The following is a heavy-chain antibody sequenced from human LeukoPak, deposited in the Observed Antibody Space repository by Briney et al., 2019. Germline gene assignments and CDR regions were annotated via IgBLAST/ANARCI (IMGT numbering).Heavy chain of an antibody. Sequence: SETLSLTCTVSGGSISSSSYYWGWIRQPPGKGLEWIGSIYYSGSTYYNPSLKSRVTISVDTSKNQFSLKLSSVTAADTAVYYCARQEYYGSGSYYSVFDYWGQGTLVTVSS. D-gene: IGHD3-10*01. CDR3: ARQEYYGSGSYYSVFDY. J-gene: IGHJ4*02. CDR1: GGSISSSSYY. CDR2: IYYSGST. V-gene: IGHV4-39*01.